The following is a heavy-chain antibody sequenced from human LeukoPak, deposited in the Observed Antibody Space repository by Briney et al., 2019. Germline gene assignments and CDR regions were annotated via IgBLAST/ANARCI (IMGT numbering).Heavy chain of an antibody. CDR2: IYYSGST. CDR3: ARVRPVAARVAFDI. V-gene: IGHV4-39*07. Sequence: SETLSLTCTVSGGSISSSSYYWGWIRQPPGKGLEWIGSIYYSGSTYYNPSLKSRVTISVDTSKNQFSLKLSSVTAADTAVYYCARVRPVAARVAFDIWGQGTMVTVPS. D-gene: IGHD6-6*01. J-gene: IGHJ3*02. CDR1: GGSISSSSYY.